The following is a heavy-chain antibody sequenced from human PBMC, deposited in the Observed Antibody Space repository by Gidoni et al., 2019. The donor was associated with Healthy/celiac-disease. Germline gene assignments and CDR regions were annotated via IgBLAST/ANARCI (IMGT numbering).Heavy chain of an antibody. CDR2: ISSNGGST. CDR1: GFTFSSYA. J-gene: IGHJ4*02. D-gene: IGHD3-10*01. V-gene: IGHV3-64D*06. CDR3: AYGSGSYPFDY. Sequence: EVQLVESGGGLVQPGGSLRLSCSASGFTFSSYAMHWVRQAPGKGLEYVSAISSNGGSTYYADSVKGRFTISRDNSKNTLYLQMSSLRAEDTAVYYCAYGSGSYPFDYWGQGTLVTVSS.